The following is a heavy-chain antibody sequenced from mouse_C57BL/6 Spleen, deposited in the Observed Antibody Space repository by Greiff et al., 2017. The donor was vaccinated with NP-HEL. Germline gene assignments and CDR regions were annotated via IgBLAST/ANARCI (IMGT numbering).Heavy chain of an antibody. J-gene: IGHJ2*02. CDR3: ARGRLYCSSSIFDY. CDR1: GFTFSDYG. CDR2: ISSGSSTI. D-gene: IGHD1-1*01. Sequence: EVHLVESGGGLVKPGGSLKLSCAASGFTFSDYGMHWVRQATEKGLEWVAYISSGSSTIYYADTVKGRSTIARDHAKNTRLLQMTRQRSKDTAMDYCARGRLYCSSSIFDYWGQGTSLTVSS. V-gene: IGHV5-17*01.